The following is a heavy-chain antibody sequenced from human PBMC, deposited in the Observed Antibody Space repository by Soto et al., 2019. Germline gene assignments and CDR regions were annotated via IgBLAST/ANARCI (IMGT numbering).Heavy chain of an antibody. J-gene: IGHJ6*02. CDR3: VKEETSLVHYGMDV. Sequence: EVQLVESGGGLVQPGGSLRLSCAAPGFTFSNYWMHWVRQAPGKGLVWVSRINIDGSSTDYADSVKGRFTISRDNAKNTLYLQMNSLRAEDTAVYYCVKEETSLVHYGMDVWGQGTTGTVSS. D-gene: IGHD2-8*02. V-gene: IGHV3-74*01. CDR1: GFTFSNYW. CDR2: INIDGSST.